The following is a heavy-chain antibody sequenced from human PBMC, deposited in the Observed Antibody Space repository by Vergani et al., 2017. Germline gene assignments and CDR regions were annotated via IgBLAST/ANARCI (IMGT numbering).Heavy chain of an antibody. CDR3: AKDNVPGYYDSSGYCDY. V-gene: IGHV3-23*04. D-gene: IGHD3-22*01. Sequence: VQLVESGGGVVQPGGSLRLSCAASGFTFTNFAMTWVRQAPGEGLEWVSGISGSGGFTYYADSVKGRCTISRDNSKNTMFLQMNNLRAEDTAVYYCAKDNVPGYYDSSGYCDYWGQGTLVTVSS. CDR2: ISGSGGFT. J-gene: IGHJ4*02. CDR1: GFTFTNFA.